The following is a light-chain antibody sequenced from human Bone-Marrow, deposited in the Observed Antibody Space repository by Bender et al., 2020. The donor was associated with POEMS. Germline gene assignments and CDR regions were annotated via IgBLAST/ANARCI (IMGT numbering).Light chain of an antibody. CDR1: SSNIGAGYD. CDR2: TNT. J-gene: IGLJ3*02. CDR3: QSYDNSLGGWV. Sequence: QSVLTQPPSASGTPGQRVTISCSGSSSNIGAGYDVDWYQHLPGKAPKLLIYTNTHRSSGVPARFSGSKSGTSASLAITGLQAEDEGDYYCQSYDNSLGGWVFGGGTKLTVL. V-gene: IGLV1-40*01.